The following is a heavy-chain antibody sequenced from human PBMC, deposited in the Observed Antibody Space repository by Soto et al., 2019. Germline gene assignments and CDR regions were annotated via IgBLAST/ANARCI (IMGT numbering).Heavy chain of an antibody. J-gene: IGHJ5*02. D-gene: IGHD1-1*01. CDR3: VRDGTKTLRDWFDP. V-gene: IGHV4-4*07. CDR1: VASISGFY. Sequence: SETLSLTCTVSVASISGFYWSWIRKCAGKGLEWIGRIYATGTTDYNPSLKSRVMMSVDTSKKQFSLKLRSVTAADTAVYYCVRDGTKTLRDWFDPWGQGISVTISS. CDR2: IYATGTT.